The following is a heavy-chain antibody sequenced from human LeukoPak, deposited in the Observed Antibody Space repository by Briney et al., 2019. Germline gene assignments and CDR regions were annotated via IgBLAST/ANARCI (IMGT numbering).Heavy chain of an antibody. D-gene: IGHD1-1*01. Sequence: PGRSLRVSCAASGFTFNSYAMHWVRQARGKGLEWVAVISYDGSNKYNADSVKGRFIISRDNSKNTLYLQMNSLRAEDTAVYYCAGGGAPGPLDYWGQGTLVTVSS. CDR3: AGGGAPGPLDY. CDR1: GFTFNSYA. CDR2: ISYDGSNK. J-gene: IGHJ4*02. V-gene: IGHV3-30*01.